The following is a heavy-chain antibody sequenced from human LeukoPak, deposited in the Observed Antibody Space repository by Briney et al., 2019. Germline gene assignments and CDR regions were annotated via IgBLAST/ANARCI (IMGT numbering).Heavy chain of an antibody. CDR3: AKDAQRGFDYSNSLEY. Sequence: PGGSLRLSCAASGFTFSHYGMHWVRQAPGKGLEWVAVIWSDGTEKYYGDAVKGRFTISRDNPRNTVYLQMNSLRGEDTAVYYCAKDAQRGFDYSNSLEYWGQGTLVTVSS. V-gene: IGHV3-33*06. D-gene: IGHD4-11*01. J-gene: IGHJ4*02. CDR1: GFTFSHYG. CDR2: IWSDGTEK.